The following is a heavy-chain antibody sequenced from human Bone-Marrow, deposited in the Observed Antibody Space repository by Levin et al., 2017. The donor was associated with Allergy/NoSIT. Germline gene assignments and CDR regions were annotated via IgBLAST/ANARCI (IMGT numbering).Heavy chain of an antibody. CDR1: GFTFSTYN. CDR2: INGRSNYM. V-gene: IGHV3-21*01. J-gene: IGHJ4*02. D-gene: IGHD1-26*01. CDR3: AREDGVVGATPHFDC. Sequence: RTGGSLRLSCAASGFTFSTYNMNWVRQAPGKGLEWVSSINGRSNYMYYADSVKGRFTISRDNAKKSLYLQMNSLRAEDTAVYYCAREDGVVGATPHFDCWGQGTLVTVSS.